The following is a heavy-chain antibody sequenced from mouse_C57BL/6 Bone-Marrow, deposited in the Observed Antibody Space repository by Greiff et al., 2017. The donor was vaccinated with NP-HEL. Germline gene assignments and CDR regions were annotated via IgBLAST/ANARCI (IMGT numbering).Heavy chain of an antibody. CDR2: IHPNSGST. CDR1: GYTFPSYW. J-gene: IGHJ2*01. CDR3: ALIPWYFDY. D-gene: IGHD1-1*01. V-gene: IGHV1-64*01. Sequence: QVQLKQPGAELVKPGASVKLSCKASGYTFPSYWMHWVKQSPGQGLEWIGMIHPNSGSTNYNEKFKSKATLTVDKSSSTAYMQLSSLTSEDSAVYYCALIPWYFDYWGQGTTLTVSS.